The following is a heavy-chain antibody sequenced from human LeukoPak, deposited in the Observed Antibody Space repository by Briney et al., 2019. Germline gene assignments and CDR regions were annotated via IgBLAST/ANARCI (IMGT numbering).Heavy chain of an antibody. Sequence: ASVKVSCKASGYTFTGYYMHWVRQAPGQGLEWMGWINPNSGGTNYAQKFQGRVTMTRDTSISTAYMELSRPRSDDTAVYYCAREGLYDFWSGPDYWGQGTLVTVSS. V-gene: IGHV1-2*02. CDR2: INPNSGGT. J-gene: IGHJ4*02. CDR1: GYTFTGYY. CDR3: AREGLYDFWSGPDY. D-gene: IGHD3-3*01.